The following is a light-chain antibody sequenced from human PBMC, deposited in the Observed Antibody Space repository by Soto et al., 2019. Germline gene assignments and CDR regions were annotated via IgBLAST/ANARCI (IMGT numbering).Light chain of an antibody. CDR2: ATS. V-gene: IGKV3-20*01. Sequence: EIVLTQSPGTLSLSPGERATLSCRTSQSVNTAHLAWYRQRPGQTPKLLIYATSKRAAGTPDRFSGGGTGTDFTLTISRLEPEDFARYYCQHYGWSPQFGQGTKLEI. CDR1: QSVNTAH. J-gene: IGKJ2*01. CDR3: QHYGWSPQ.